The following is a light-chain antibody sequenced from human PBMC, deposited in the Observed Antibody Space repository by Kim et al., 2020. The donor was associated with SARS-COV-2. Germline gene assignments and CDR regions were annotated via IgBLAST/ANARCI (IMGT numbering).Light chain of an antibody. V-gene: IGLV1-40*01. Sequence: QRVTISCTGSDSNLGAGFDVHWYQVLPGTAPKVLIYDNTNRASGVPDRFSGSKSGTSASLAITGLQAGDEADYYCQSYDNGLSGVIFGGGTQLTVL. J-gene: IGLJ2*01. CDR3: QSYDNGLSGVI. CDR2: DNT. CDR1: DSNLGAGFD.